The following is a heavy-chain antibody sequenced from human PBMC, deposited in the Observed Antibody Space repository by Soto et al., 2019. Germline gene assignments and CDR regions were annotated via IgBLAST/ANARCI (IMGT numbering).Heavy chain of an antibody. CDR3: ARAQQQLVNPSYFDY. Sequence: QVQLLESGPGLVKPSQTLSLTCSVSGASINSGGYYWSWIRQLPGKGLEWIGYIYYSGSTNYNPSLKSRVTISVDTSKNQFSLKLSSVTAADTAVYYCARAQQQLVNPSYFDYWGQGTLVTVSS. D-gene: IGHD6-13*01. V-gene: IGHV4-61*08. J-gene: IGHJ4*02. CDR1: GASINSGGYY. CDR2: IYYSGST.